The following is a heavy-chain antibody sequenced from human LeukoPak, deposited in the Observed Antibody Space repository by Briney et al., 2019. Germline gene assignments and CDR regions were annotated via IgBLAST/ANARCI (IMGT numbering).Heavy chain of an antibody. J-gene: IGHJ4*02. CDR3: ARSDSSGSVCDY. D-gene: IGHD3-22*01. Sequence: SETLSLTCTVSGGSISSYYWSWIRQPPGKGLEWVGYIYYSGSTNYNPSLKSRVTISVDTSKNQFSLKLSSVTAADTAVYYCARSDSSGSVCDYWGQGTLVTVSA. V-gene: IGHV4-59*01. CDR1: GGSISSYY. CDR2: IYYSGST.